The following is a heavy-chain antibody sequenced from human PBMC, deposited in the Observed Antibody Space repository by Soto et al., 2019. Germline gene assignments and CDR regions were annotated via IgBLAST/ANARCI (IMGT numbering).Heavy chain of an antibody. CDR3: AKSKSGVGPYQLQSVFDF. CDR2: VSSDGANT. D-gene: IGHD1-26*01. J-gene: IGHJ4*02. CDR1: GFTFSSYG. V-gene: IGHV3-30*18. Sequence: QGQLVESGGGVVQPGRSLRLSCAASGFTFSSYGMHWVRQAPGKGLEWVAVVSSDGANTYYIDSVKGRFTVSRDNSKNTVFLQMNSLRADDTAVYYCAKSKSGVGPYQLQSVFDFWGQGALVTVSS.